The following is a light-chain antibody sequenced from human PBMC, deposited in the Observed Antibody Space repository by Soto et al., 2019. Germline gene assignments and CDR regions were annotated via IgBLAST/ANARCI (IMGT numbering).Light chain of an antibody. CDR3: QQYKSYS. CDR1: QSISRW. Sequence: DIQMTQSPPTLSASIGDRVTITCRASQSISRWLAWYQQKPGNAPKLLIHDASSLESGVLSRFIGSGSGTQFTLTISSLQPDDFATYFCQQYKSYSFGQGTKVEIK. V-gene: IGKV1-5*01. J-gene: IGKJ1*01. CDR2: DAS.